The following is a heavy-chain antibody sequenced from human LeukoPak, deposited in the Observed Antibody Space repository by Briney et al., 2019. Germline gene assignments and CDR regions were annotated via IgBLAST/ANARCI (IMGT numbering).Heavy chain of an antibody. CDR3: ARGKDAYKVGNF. CDR1: AHSLSYDYC. Sequence: PSETLSLTCTVSAHSLSYDYCWTWIRPAPGKAPAWFWTIYNSENTYYHPSLSSRLTISMDTSKNQFSLKMTSVTAADTAVYYCARGKDAYKVGNFWGQGALVTVSS. D-gene: IGHD5-24*01. J-gene: IGHJ4*02. V-gene: IGHV4-38-2*02. CDR2: IYNSENT.